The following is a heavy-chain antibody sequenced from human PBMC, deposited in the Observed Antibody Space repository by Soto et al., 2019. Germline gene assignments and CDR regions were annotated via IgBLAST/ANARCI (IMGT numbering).Heavy chain of an antibody. CDR3: TKLAYDGSGSTNPHFDS. CDR1: GFPFGSYG. Sequence: HPGGSLRLSCAASGFPFGSYGMHWVRQAPGKGLEWVAIISYDGSTKHYVDSVKGRFTISRDNSKNTLFLQMSSLRFEDTAVYYCTKLAYDGSGSTNPHFDSWGQGTPVTVSS. D-gene: IGHD3-22*01. J-gene: IGHJ4*02. V-gene: IGHV3-30*18. CDR2: ISYDGSTK.